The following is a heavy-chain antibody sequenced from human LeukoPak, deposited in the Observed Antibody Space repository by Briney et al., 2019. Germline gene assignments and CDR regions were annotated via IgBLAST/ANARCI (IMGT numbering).Heavy chain of an antibody. CDR2: IYYSGST. D-gene: IGHD3-3*01. CDR3: ARDRAGVADY. V-gene: IGHV4-59*01. CDR1: GGSISSYY. J-gene: IGHJ4*02. Sequence: PSETLSLTCTVSGGSISSYYWSWIRQPPGKGLEWIGYIYYSGSTNYNPSLKSRVTISVDTSKYQFFLKLSSVTAADTAVYYCARDRAGVADYWGQGTLVTVSS.